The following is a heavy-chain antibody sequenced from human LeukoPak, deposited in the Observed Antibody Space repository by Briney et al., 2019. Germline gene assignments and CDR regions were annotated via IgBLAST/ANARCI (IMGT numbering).Heavy chain of an antibody. V-gene: IGHV1-46*01. Sequence: ASVKVSCKASGYTFTSNYIHWLRQAPGQGLEWMGMIYPRDGSTSYAQKFQGRVTVTRDTSTSTVHMELSGLRSEDTAVYYCARDQEGFDYWGQGTLVTVSS. CDR2: IYPRDGST. CDR1: GYTFTSNY. J-gene: IGHJ4*02. CDR3: ARDQEGFDY.